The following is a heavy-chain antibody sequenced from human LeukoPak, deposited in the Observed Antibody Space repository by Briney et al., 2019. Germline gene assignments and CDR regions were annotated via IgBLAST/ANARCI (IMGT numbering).Heavy chain of an antibody. CDR2: INHSGST. CDR1: GGSFSGYY. V-gene: IGHV4-34*01. Sequence: PSETLSLTCAVYGGSFSGYYWSWIRQPPGKGLEWIGEINHSGSTNYNPSLKSRVTISVDTSKNQFSLKLSSVTAADTAVYYCARGRLPYYYGSGRTFDYWGQGTLVTVSS. J-gene: IGHJ4*02. D-gene: IGHD3-10*01. CDR3: ARGRLPYYYGSGRTFDY.